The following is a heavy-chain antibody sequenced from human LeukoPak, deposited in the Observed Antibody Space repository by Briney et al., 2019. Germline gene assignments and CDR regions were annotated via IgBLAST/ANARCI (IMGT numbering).Heavy chain of an antibody. CDR1: GFTFIGYW. V-gene: IGHV3-74*01. D-gene: IGHD1-26*01. J-gene: IGHJ3*01. Sequence: GGSLRLSCAAPGFTFIGYWMHWVRHAPGKGLGWVSRIKRDGSITNYADSVRGGVTISTDTAKNTQYLQMISMRAEDTAVYYCARAYSGTYYAFDVWGQGTMVTVSS. CDR3: ARAYSGTYYAFDV. CDR2: IKRDGSIT.